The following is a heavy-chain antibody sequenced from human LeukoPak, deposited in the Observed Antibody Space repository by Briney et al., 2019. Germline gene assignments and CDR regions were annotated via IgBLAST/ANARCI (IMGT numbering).Heavy chain of an antibody. V-gene: IGHV4-39*07. CDR1: GGSIIDSSYY. CDR2: INHSGST. D-gene: IGHD6-13*01. Sequence: SETLSLTCTVSGGSIIDSSYYWGWIRQPPGKGLEWIGEINHSGSTNYIPSLKSRVTISVDTSKNQFSLKLSSVTAADTAVYYCARGKRYSSSSWFDPWGQGTLVTVSS. J-gene: IGHJ5*02. CDR3: ARGKRYSSSSWFDP.